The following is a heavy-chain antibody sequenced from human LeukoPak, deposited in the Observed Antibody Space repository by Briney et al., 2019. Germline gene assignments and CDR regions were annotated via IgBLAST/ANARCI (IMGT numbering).Heavy chain of an antibody. D-gene: IGHD5-18*01. CDR1: GFTFSSYG. V-gene: IGHV3-30*03. CDR3: ARSIDSYGYNAFDI. CDR2: ISYDGSNK. J-gene: IGHJ3*02. Sequence: GGSLRLSCAASGFTFSSYGMHWVRQAPGKGLEWVAVISYDGSNKYYADSVKGRFTISRDNSKNTLYLQMNSLRAEDTAVYYCARSIDSYGYNAFDIWGQGTTVTVSS.